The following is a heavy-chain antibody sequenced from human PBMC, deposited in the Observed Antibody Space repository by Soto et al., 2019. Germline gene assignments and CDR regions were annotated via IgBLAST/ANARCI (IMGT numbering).Heavy chain of an antibody. CDR2: ISYNGIDT. D-gene: IGHD5-12*01. Sequence: QLVESGGGVVQPGRSLRLSCATSGFTFSNHGIHWFRQAPGKGLAWVGDISYNGIDTWYADSVKGRFTIYRDNFKNTAYLQMHGLRLEDTAVYYCLSGEGQNGHDTRFDYCGQGTLVTVSP. J-gene: IGHJ4*02. V-gene: IGHV3-30*03. CDR1: GFTFSNHG. CDR3: LSGEGQNGHDTRFDY.